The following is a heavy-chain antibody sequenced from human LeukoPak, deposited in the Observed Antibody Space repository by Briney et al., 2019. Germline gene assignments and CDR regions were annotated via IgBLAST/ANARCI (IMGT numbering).Heavy chain of an antibody. J-gene: IGHJ4*02. CDR2: IHPNDAST. CDR3: ARHNNWGFDY. V-gene: IGHV5-51*01. CDR1: GYNFASYW. D-gene: IGHD7-27*01. Sequence: GEALKIPCKASGYNFASYWIGRVRQMSGKGLEWMAIIHPNDASTIYSPSFQGQVTISADKSINTAYLQWSTLKASDTAIYYCARHNNWGFDYWDRGTLLTVSP.